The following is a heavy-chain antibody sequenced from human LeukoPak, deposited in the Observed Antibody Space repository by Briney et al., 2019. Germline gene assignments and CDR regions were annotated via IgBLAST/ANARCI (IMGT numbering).Heavy chain of an antibody. J-gene: IGHJ4*02. CDR3: ARAAAGAGGQYFDY. CDR1: GGSISTYY. Sequence: SETLSLTCTVSGGSISTYYWSWIRQPAGKGLEWIGRIYTNENTNYNPSLKSRVTMSVDTSKNQFSLKLSSVTAADTAVYYCARAAAGAGGQYFDYWGQGTLVAVSS. V-gene: IGHV4-4*07. CDR2: IYTNENT. D-gene: IGHD6-25*01.